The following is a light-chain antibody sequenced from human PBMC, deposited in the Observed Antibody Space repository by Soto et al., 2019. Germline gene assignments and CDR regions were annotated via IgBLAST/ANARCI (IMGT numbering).Light chain of an antibody. Sequence: IQLTQSPSSLSASVGDRVTITCRASQGIINYLAWYQQKPGKAPKLLIYIASTLQGGVPSRFRGSGSGTDFSLTLSSLQPEDVASYYCQYLNSFPLTFGGGTKVEIK. CDR2: IAS. CDR3: QYLNSFPLT. CDR1: QGIINY. V-gene: IGKV1-9*01. J-gene: IGKJ4*01.